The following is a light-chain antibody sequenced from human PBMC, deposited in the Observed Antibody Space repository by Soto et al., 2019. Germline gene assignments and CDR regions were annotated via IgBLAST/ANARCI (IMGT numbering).Light chain of an antibody. CDR1: QDIRGA. V-gene: IGKV1D-13*01. Sequence: AIHLTHSPSSLSASVVDRVTITCRASQDIRGALAWYQQKPGKAPKMLIYDVSTLERGVPSRFSGSSSGTDFTLAISSLQPEDFAAYYCQQFNNYPITFGQGTRLEIK. CDR3: QQFNNYPIT. J-gene: IGKJ5*01. CDR2: DVS.